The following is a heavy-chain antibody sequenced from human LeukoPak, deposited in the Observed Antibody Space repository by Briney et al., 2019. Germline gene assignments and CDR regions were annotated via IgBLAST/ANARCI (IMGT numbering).Heavy chain of an antibody. V-gene: IGHV3-43*01. CDR3: ARAGYEFWSGYFFDY. J-gene: IGHJ4*02. Sequence: GGSLRLSCAASGFAFDDYTMHWVRQAQGKCLEWVSLISWDGGSTYYADSVKGRFTISRDNSKNSLYLQMNSLRTEDTALYYCARAGYEFWSGYFFDYWGQGTLVTVSS. D-gene: IGHD3-3*01. CDR1: GFAFDDYT. CDR2: ISWDGGST.